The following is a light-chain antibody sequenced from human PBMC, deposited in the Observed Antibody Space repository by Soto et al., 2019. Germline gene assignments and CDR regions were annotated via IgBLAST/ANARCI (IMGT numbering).Light chain of an antibody. V-gene: IGLV2-14*01. CDR1: SSDVGGYNY. Sequence: QSVLTQPASLSGSPGQSITISCTGTSSDVGGYNYVSWYQQHPGKAPKLMIYEVSNRPSGVSNRFSGSKSGNTASLTIFGLQAEDEADYYCSSYTSSSTYVFRTGTKVTVL. J-gene: IGLJ1*01. CDR3: SSYTSSSTYV. CDR2: EVS.